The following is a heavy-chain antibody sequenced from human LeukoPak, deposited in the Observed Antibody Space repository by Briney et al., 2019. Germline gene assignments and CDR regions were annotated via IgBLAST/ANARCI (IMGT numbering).Heavy chain of an antibody. CDR3: ARGVTGATIPFNWFDP. V-gene: IGHV1-69*13. Sequence: ASVKVSCKASGYTFTSYGISWVRQAPGQGLEWMGGIIPIFGTANYAQKFQGRVTITADESTSTAYMELSSLRSEDTAVYYCARGVTGATIPFNWFDPWGQGTLVTVSS. CDR1: GYTFTSYG. D-gene: IGHD1-26*01. J-gene: IGHJ5*02. CDR2: IIPIFGTA.